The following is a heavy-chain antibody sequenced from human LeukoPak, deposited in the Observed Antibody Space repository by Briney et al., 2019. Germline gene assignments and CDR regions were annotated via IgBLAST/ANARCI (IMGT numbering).Heavy chain of an antibody. CDR2: ITASSSST. D-gene: IGHD5-12*01. V-gene: IGHV3-23*01. Sequence: GGSLRLSCEASGFTFSNYGMSWVRQAPGKGLEWVSAITASSSSTHDADSVKGRFTISRDNAKNTLYQQMNSLRAEDTAVYYCARVTPGYSGYGNWGQGTLVTVSS. J-gene: IGHJ4*02. CDR3: ARVTPGYSGYGN. CDR1: GFTFSNYG.